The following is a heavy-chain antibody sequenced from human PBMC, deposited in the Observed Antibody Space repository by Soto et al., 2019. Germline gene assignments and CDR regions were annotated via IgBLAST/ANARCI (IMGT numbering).Heavy chain of an antibody. CDR3: ARHKRVISSSWYERAYNWFDP. D-gene: IGHD6-13*01. V-gene: IGHV4-39*01. Sequence: PSETLSLPCTVSGGSLSSSSYYWGWVRQPPGKGVGGIGSIYYSGSTYYNPSLKSRVTISVDTSKNQFSLKLSSVTAADTAVYYCARHKRVISSSWYERAYNWFDPWGQGTLVTVSS. CDR1: GGSLSSSSYY. J-gene: IGHJ5*02. CDR2: IYYSGST.